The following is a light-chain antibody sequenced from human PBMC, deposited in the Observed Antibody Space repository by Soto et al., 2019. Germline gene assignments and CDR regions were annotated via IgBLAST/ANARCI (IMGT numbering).Light chain of an antibody. CDR2: KAS. Sequence: DIQMTQSPSTLSASVGDRVTITCRASQSVGNWLAWYQHKPGKAPKGLIYKASSLESGAPSRFSGSGSGTEFALPISSLQPDDFATYYCQQYYSYPWTFGQGTTVEIK. J-gene: IGKJ1*01. CDR1: QSVGNW. V-gene: IGKV1-5*03. CDR3: QQYYSYPWT.